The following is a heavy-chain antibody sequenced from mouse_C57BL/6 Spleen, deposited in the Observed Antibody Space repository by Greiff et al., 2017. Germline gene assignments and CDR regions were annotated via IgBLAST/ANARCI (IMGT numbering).Heavy chain of an antibody. Sequence: EVQRVESGEGLVKPGGSLKLSCAASGFTFSSYAMSWVRQTPEKRLEWVAYISSGGDYIYYADTVKGRFTISRDNARNTLYLQMSSLKSEDTAMYYCTREYYGSRGYFDVWGTGTTVTASS. J-gene: IGHJ1*03. CDR3: TREYYGSRGYFDV. V-gene: IGHV5-9-1*02. D-gene: IGHD1-1*01. CDR2: ISSGGDYI. CDR1: GFTFSSYA.